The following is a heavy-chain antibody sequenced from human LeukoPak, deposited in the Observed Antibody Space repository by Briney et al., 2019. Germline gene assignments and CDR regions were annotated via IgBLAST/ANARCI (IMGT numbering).Heavy chain of an antibody. D-gene: IGHD1-14*01. V-gene: IGHV4-59*01. J-gene: IGHJ3*02. CDR2: IYYSGST. Sequence: SETLSLTCTVSGGSISSYYWGWIRQPPGKGLEWIGYIYYSGSTNYNPSLKSRVTISVDTSKNQFSLKLSSVTAADTAVYYCARAPLNLYAFDIWGQGTMVTVSS. CDR3: ARAPLNLYAFDI. CDR1: GGSISSYY.